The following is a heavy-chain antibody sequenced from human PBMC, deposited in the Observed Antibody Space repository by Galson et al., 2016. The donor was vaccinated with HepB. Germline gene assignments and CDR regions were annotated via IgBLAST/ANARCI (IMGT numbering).Heavy chain of an antibody. D-gene: IGHD6-6*01. CDR3: ARLGGWGATMAARRFDY. Sequence: ETLSLTCTVSGGSISSSNYYWGWIRQPPGKGLEWIGSIYYSGGTYYNPSLKSRVTISVDTSKNQFSLKLSSVTAADTAVHYCARLGGWGATMAARRFDYWGQGTLVTVSS. CDR1: GGSISSSNYY. V-gene: IGHV4-39*01. CDR2: IYYSGGT. J-gene: IGHJ4*02.